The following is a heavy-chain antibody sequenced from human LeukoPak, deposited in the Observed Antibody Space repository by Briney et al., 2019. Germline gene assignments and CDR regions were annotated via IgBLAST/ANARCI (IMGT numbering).Heavy chain of an antibody. CDR2: ISSSSSYI. V-gene: IGHV3-21*01. CDR1: GFTFSSYS. CDR3: ARDRGSGTFDY. D-gene: IGHD2-15*01. J-gene: IGHJ4*02. Sequence: GGSLRLSCAASGFTFSSYSMNWVRQAPGKGLEWVSSISSSSSYIYYADSVKGRFTISRDNARNSLYLQMNSLRAEDTAVYYCARDRGSGTFDYWGQGTLVTVSS.